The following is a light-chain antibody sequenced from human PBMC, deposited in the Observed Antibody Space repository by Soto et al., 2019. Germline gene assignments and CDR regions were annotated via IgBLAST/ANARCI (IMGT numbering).Light chain of an antibody. J-gene: IGKJ1*01. V-gene: IGKV1-9*01. CDR2: AAS. CDR3: IQHNSYPRT. Sequence: IQLTQSPSSLSASVGDRVTITCRASQDIGHYLVWYQQKPGKAPNLLICAASTLQSGVPSRFSGSGSGTEFTLTISSLQPEDFATYYCIQHNSYPRTVGQGTKVDI. CDR1: QDIGHY.